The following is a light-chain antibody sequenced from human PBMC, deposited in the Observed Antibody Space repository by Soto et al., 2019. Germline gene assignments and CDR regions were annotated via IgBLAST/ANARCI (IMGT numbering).Light chain of an antibody. V-gene: IGKV1-5*01. CDR2: DAS. CDR1: QSIGRW. Sequence: DIQMTQSPSTLSASVGDSVTITCRASQSIGRWLAWYQQKPGKVPKILISDASSLESGVPSRFSGSGSGTEFTLSISSLQPDDFATYYCQQYNTYSKTFGQGTKVEIK. CDR3: QQYNTYSKT. J-gene: IGKJ1*01.